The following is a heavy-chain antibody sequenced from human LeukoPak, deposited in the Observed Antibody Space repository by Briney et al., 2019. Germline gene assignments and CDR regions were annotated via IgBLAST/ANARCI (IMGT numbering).Heavy chain of an antibody. CDR1: GYTFTGYY. J-gene: IGHJ4*02. Sequence: ASVKVSCKASGYTFTGYYMHWVRQAPGQGVEWMGRINPNSGGTNYEQKFQGRVTMTRDTSISTAYMELSRLRSDDTAVYYCARDVGSGYSYGFGYWGQGTLVTVSS. CDR3: ARDVGSGYSYGFGY. CDR2: INPNSGGT. D-gene: IGHD5-18*01. V-gene: IGHV1-2*06.